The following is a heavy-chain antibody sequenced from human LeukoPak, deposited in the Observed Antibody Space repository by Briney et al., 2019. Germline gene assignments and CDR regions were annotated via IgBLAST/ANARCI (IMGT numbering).Heavy chain of an antibody. J-gene: IGHJ1*01. D-gene: IGHD3-22*01. V-gene: IGHV5-51*01. Sequence: GESLKISCKGSGYSFTSYWIGWVRQMPGKGLEWMGIIYPGDSDTRYSPTFQGQVTISADKSISTAYLQWSSLKASDTAMYYCARSYYDTTPKAEYFQHWGQGTLVTVSS. CDR2: IYPGDSDT. CDR1: GYSFTSYW. CDR3: ARSYYDTTPKAEYFQH.